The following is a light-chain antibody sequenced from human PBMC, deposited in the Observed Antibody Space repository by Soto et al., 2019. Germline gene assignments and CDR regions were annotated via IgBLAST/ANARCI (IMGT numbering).Light chain of an antibody. J-gene: IGLJ1*01. CDR1: SRDVGVYNL. CDR3: NSYTSSSTHV. Sequence: QSALIQPASVSGSPGQSITISCTGTSRDVGVYNLVSWYQQHPGKAPKVIIYEDTKRPSGISNRFSGSESGITASLTISGLQAEDEADYYCNSYTSSSTHVFGTGTKLTVL. CDR2: EDT. V-gene: IGLV2-14*02.